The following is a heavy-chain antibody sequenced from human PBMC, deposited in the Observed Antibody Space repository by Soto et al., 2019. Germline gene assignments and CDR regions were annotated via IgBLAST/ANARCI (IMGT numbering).Heavy chain of an antibody. Sequence: VQLLESGGGLVQPGESLRLSCVVSGFTFSTYAMSWVRQAPGKGLEWVSVISGNGGSTYYADSVKGRFTISRDNSKNXXFLQMNSVRAEDTATYYCATSGAYYGFWSGYWSDYWGQGTLVTVSS. D-gene: IGHD3-3*01. CDR3: ATSGAYYGFWSGYWSDY. V-gene: IGHV3-23*01. J-gene: IGHJ4*02. CDR1: GFTFSTYA. CDR2: ISGNGGST.